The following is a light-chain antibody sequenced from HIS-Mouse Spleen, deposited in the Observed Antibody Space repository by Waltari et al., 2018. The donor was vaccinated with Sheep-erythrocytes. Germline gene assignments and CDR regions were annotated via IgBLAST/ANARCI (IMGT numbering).Light chain of an antibody. CDR2: YKSDSDK. V-gene: IGLV5-45*03. J-gene: IGLJ1*01. CDR1: SGINVGTYR. CDR3: CSYAGSYNHV. Sequence: QAVLTQPSSLSASPGASASLTCTLRSGINVGTYRTYWYHQKPGSPPQYLLRYKSDSDKQQGSGVPSRFSGSKDASANAGILLISGLQSEDEADYYCCSYAGSYNHVFATGTKVTVL.